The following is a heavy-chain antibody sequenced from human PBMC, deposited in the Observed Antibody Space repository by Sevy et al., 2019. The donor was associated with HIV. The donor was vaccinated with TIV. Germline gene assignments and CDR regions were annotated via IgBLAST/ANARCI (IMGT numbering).Heavy chain of an antibody. CDR1: GGSVSRDS. V-gene: IGHV1-69*10. J-gene: IGHJ3*01. CDR2: IIPLIGRG. Sequence: ASVKVSCKTSGGSVSRDSISWVRQAPGQGLEWMGGIIPLIGRGKYAQKFKGRVTITADKSTTTTYMELRSLRSEETAIDYGSKGGGRSDHGFEFLGRSDYGSDAFDVWGQGTMVTVSS. D-gene: IGHD3-10*01. CDR3: SKGGGRSDHGFEFLGRSDYGSDAFDV.